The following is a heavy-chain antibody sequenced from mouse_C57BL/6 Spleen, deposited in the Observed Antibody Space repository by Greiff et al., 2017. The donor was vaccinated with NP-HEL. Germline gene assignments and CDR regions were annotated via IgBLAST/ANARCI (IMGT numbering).Heavy chain of an antibody. V-gene: IGHV3-6*01. CDR3: AREGLLLRPFDV. Sequence: EVKLMESGPGLVKPSQSLSLTCSVTGYSITSGYYWNWIRQFPGNKLEWMGYISYDGSNKYNPSLPTRISITRDTSKNQFFLKLNSLTTEDTATYYCAREGLLLRPFDVWGTGTTVTVSS. CDR1: GYSITSGYY. CDR2: ISYDGSN. D-gene: IGHD1-1*01. J-gene: IGHJ1*03.